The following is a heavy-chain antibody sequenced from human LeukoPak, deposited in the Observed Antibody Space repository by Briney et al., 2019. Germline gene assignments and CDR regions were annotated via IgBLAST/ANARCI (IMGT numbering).Heavy chain of an antibody. Sequence: GGSLRLSCGASGFTFSSYAMTWVRQAPGKGLEWVSAISGSGGSTYYADSVKGRFTISRDNSKNTLYLQMNSLRAEDTAVYYCAKARERYNWDFDYWGQGTLVTVSS. CDR1: GFTFSSYA. J-gene: IGHJ4*02. D-gene: IGHD1-20*01. CDR3: AKARERYNWDFDY. CDR2: ISGSGGST. V-gene: IGHV3-23*01.